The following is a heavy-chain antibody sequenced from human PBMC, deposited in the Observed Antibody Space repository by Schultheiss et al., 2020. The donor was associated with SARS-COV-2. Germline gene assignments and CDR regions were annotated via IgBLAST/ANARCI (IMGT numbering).Heavy chain of an antibody. V-gene: IGHV3-30*07. Sequence: GGSLRLSCAASGFTFSSYAMSWVRQPPGKGLEWVAVMSYDGRNKYYADSVKGRFTISRDNSKSTVYVEMNSLRAEDTAVYYCARDRSYADIVVVVAATPDAFDIWGQGTMVTVSS. J-gene: IGHJ3*02. D-gene: IGHD2-15*01. CDR1: GFTFSSYA. CDR2: MSYDGRNK. CDR3: ARDRSYADIVVVVAATPDAFDI.